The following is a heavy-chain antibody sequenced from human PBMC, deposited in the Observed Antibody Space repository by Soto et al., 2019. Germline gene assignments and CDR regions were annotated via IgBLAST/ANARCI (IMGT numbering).Heavy chain of an antibody. CDR3: AREADAFDI. V-gene: IGHV3-7*03. J-gene: IGHJ3*02. CDR2: IKQDGSEK. Sequence: GGSLRLSCAASGFTFSNYWMSWVRQAPGKGLEWVANIKQDGSEKNYLDSVKGRFTISRDYAKNSLYLQMNSLRVEDTAVYYCAREADAFDIWGQGTIVTVSS. CDR1: GFTFSNYW.